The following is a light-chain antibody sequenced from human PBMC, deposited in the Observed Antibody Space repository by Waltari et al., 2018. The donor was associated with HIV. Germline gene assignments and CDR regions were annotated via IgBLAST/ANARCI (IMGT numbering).Light chain of an antibody. CDR3: SSYAGSNNRV. Sequence: QSALTQPPSASGSPGQSATISCTGTSSDVGGYNYVSWYQQHPGKAPKLMIYEVNKRPSGVPDRFSGSKSGNTASLTVSGLQAEDEADYYCSSYAGSNNRVFGGGTKLTVL. J-gene: IGLJ2*01. CDR2: EVN. V-gene: IGLV2-8*01. CDR1: SSDVGGYNY.